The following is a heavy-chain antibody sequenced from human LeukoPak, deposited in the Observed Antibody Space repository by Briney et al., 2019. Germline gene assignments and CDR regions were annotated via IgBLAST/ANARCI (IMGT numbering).Heavy chain of an antibody. CDR1: GFTFSSYT. CDR2: ITSSSSYI. J-gene: IGHJ4*02. Sequence: GGSLRLSCAASGFTFSSYTMNWVRQAPGKGLEWVSSITSSSSYIYYADSVKGRFTISRDNAKTSLYLQMNSLRAEDTAVYYCTRGAGGGGSYVDYWGQGTLVTVSS. V-gene: IGHV3-21*01. D-gene: IGHD1-26*01. CDR3: TRGAGGGGSYVDY.